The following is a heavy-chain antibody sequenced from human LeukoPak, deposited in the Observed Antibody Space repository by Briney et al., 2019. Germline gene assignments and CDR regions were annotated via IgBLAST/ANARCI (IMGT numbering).Heavy chain of an antibody. Sequence: PGGSLRLSCAASGFTFSAYSMNWVRQAPGKGLEWVSSISSSSSYIYYADSVKGRFTISRDNAKNSLYLQMNSLRAEDTAVYYCARDGASGITYDFWSGYYTGDFDYWGQGTLVTVSS. V-gene: IGHV3-21*01. D-gene: IGHD3-3*01. J-gene: IGHJ4*02. CDR1: GFTFSAYS. CDR2: ISSSSSYI. CDR3: ARDGASGITYDFWSGYYTGDFDY.